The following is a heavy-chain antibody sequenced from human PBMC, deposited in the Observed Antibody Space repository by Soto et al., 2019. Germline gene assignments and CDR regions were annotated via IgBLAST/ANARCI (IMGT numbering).Heavy chain of an antibody. CDR2: IYPGDSDT. Sequence: HGESLKISWKGSGYNFTNYWIGWIRQKPGKGLEWMGIIYPGDSDTRYSPSFQGQVTISADKSISTAYLQWSSLKASDTAMYYCARRGPRVSGDYANYWGQGTLVTVSS. CDR3: ARRGPRVSGDYANY. V-gene: IGHV5-51*01. D-gene: IGHD4-17*01. J-gene: IGHJ4*02. CDR1: GYNFTNYW.